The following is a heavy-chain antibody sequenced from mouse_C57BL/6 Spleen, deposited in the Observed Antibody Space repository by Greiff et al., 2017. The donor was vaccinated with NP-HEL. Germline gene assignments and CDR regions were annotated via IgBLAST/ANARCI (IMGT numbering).Heavy chain of an antibody. V-gene: IGHV10-1*01. CDR1: GFSFNTYA. CDR2: IRSKSNNYAT. J-gene: IGHJ1*03. Sequence: EVQRVESGGGLVQPKGSLKLSCAASGFSFNTYAMNWVRQAPGKGLEWVARIRSKSNNYATYYADSVKDRFTISRDDSESMLYLQMNNLKTEDTAMYYCVRQYDYDWYFDVWGTGTTVTVSS. CDR3: VRQYDYDWYFDV. D-gene: IGHD2-4*01.